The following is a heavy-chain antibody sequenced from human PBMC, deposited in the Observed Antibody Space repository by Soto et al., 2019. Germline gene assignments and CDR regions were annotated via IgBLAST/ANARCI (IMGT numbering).Heavy chain of an antibody. V-gene: IGHV4-30-2*01. D-gene: IGHD3-3*01. Sequence: PSETLSLTCAVSGGSISSGGYSWSWIRQPPGKGLEWIGEINHSGSTYYNPSLKSRVTISVDTSKNQFSLKLSSVTAADTAVYYCARAKFEANYDFWSGYPRLYFDYWGQGTLVTVSS. CDR3: ARAKFEANYDFWSGYPRLYFDY. J-gene: IGHJ4*02. CDR1: GGSISSGGYS. CDR2: INHSGST.